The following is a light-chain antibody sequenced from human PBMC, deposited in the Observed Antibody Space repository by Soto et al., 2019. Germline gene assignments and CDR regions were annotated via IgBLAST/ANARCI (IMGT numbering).Light chain of an antibody. Sequence: ETGMTQSPATLSLSPGERATLSCSASQTINNNLVWYQQRPGQAPRLLIYGASSRATGIPARFSGSGSGTEFTLTITSLQSEDFAVYYCQQYNDWPRTFGQGTKVDIK. CDR3: QQYNDWPRT. V-gene: IGKV3-15*01. J-gene: IGKJ1*01. CDR2: GAS. CDR1: QTINNN.